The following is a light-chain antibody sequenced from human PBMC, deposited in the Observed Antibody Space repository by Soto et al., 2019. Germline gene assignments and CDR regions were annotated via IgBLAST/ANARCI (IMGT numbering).Light chain of an antibody. CDR2: EVS. J-gene: IGLJ1*01. CDR1: SSDVGGYNY. CDR3: SSYTSSSTDCV. Sequence: QSALTQPASVSGSPGQSITISCTGTSSDVGGYNYVSWYQQHPGKAPKLMIYEVSNRPSGVSNRFSGSKSGNTASLTISGLQAEDEADYYCSSYTSSSTDCVFGTGTNVTV. V-gene: IGLV2-14*01.